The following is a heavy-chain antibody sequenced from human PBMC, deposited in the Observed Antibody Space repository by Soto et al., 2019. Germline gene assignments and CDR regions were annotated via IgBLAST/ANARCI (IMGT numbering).Heavy chain of an antibody. Sequence: GVTLRLSGLASGFTYSTYAMSRVRHDPGKGLEWVSALTPSGGETYYADSVKGRFTISRDNSMNALYLQMNSLRIEDTAVYYCAHPRGYGVFDAYDIWGQGTMVTVSS. J-gene: IGHJ3*02. V-gene: IGHV3-23*01. CDR3: AHPRGYGVFDAYDI. CDR1: GFTYSTYA. D-gene: IGHD4-17*01. CDR2: LTPSGGET.